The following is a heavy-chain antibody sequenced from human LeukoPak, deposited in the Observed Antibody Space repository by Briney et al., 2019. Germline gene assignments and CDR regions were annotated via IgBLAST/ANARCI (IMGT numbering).Heavy chain of an antibody. CDR2: ISYSATT. CDR1: GAYISRYH. Sequence: SETLSLTCTVSGAYISRYHWSWIRQPPGKGLDWIGYISYSATTNYNPSLMSRVTITADTSKNQFSLKLSSVTAADTAVYYCARDMRGDFYDTSGLNWFDPWGQGTLVTVSS. D-gene: IGHD3-22*01. V-gene: IGHV4-59*01. J-gene: IGHJ5*02. CDR3: ARDMRGDFYDTSGLNWFDP.